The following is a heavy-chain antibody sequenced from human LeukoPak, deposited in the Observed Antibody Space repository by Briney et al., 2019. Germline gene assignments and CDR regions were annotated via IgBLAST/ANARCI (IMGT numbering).Heavy chain of an antibody. CDR3: ARDYFGSGFFDY. CDR2: IYYSGST. V-gene: IGHV4-59*01. J-gene: IGHJ4*02. CDR1: GVSISNYY. D-gene: IGHD3-10*01. Sequence: SETLSLTCTVSGVSISNYYWSWIRQPPGKGLEWIGYIYYSGSTNHNPSLQSRATISVDPSKSQFSLRLSSVTAADTAVYYCARDYFGSGFFDYWGQGILVTVSS.